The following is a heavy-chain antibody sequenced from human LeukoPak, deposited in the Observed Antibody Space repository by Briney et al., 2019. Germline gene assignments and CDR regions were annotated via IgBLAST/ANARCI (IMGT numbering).Heavy chain of an antibody. D-gene: IGHD3-3*01. Sequence: PGGSLRLSCAASGFTFSSYAMSWVRQAPGKGLEWVSAISGSGGSTYYADSVKGRFTISRDNSKNTLYQQMNSLRAEDTAVYYCAKTPEGPYDFWSGYPVYYFDYWGQGTLVTVSS. CDR3: AKTPEGPYDFWSGYPVYYFDY. CDR1: GFTFSSYA. CDR2: ISGSGGST. V-gene: IGHV3-23*01. J-gene: IGHJ4*02.